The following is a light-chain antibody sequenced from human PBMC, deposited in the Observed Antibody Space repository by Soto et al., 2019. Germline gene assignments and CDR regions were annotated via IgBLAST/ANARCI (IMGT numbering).Light chain of an antibody. Sequence: QSALTQPRSVSGSPGQSGTISCTGTSSDVGGYKYVSWYQQHPGKAPKLMIYDVSERPSGVPDRFSGSKSGNTASLTISGLHAEDEADYYCCSYAGSPYVFGTGTKLTVL. J-gene: IGLJ1*01. CDR3: CSYAGSPYV. V-gene: IGLV2-11*01. CDR1: SSDVGGYKY. CDR2: DVS.